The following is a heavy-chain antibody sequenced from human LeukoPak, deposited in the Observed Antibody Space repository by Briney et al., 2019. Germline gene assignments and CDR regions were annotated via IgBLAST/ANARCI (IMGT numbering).Heavy chain of an antibody. Sequence: SETLSLTCSVSGDSITGYSWSWIRQTPGKGLEWIGYIYYNGDTHYNPSLNSRLSMSVDTPNKQFSLNLRSVTAADTAVYYCARGRLLRSGSYHRAYYYMDVWGKGTTVTVSS. V-gene: IGHV4-59*08. J-gene: IGHJ6*03. CDR2: IYYNGDT. D-gene: IGHD3-10*01. CDR1: GDSITGYS. CDR3: ARGRLLRSGSYHRAYYYMDV.